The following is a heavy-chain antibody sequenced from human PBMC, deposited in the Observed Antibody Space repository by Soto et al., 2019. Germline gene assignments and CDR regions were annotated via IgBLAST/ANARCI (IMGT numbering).Heavy chain of an antibody. CDR3: ASGRYDAFDF. CDR1: GGTFSSYT. Sequence: QVQLVQSGAEVKKPGSSVKVSCKASGGTFSSYTISWVQQAPGQGLEWMGRIIPILGIANYAQKFQGRVTITADKATSGTYMGLSSRRCEDTALDYCASGRYDAFDFWGQGTMVTVSS. CDR2: IIPILGIA. V-gene: IGHV1-69*02. J-gene: IGHJ3*01.